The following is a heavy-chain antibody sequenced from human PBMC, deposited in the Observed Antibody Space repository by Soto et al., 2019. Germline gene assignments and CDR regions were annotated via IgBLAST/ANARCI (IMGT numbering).Heavy chain of an antibody. CDR3: ASTSKERVGYFDY. D-gene: IGHD1-26*01. CDR2: ISYDGSNK. J-gene: IGHJ4*02. CDR1: GFTFSSYA. Sequence: QVQLVESGGGVVQPGRSLRLSCAASGFTFSSYAMHWVRQAPGKGLEWVAVISYDGSNKYYADSVKGRFTISRDNSKNTLYLQMNSLRAEDTAVYYCASTSKERVGYFDYWGQGTLVTVSS. V-gene: IGHV3-30-3*01.